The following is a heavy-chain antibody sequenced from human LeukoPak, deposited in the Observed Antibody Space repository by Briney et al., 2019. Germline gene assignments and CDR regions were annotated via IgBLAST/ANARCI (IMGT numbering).Heavy chain of an antibody. Sequence: SETLSLTCTVSGGSISSYYWSWIRQPPGKGLEWIGYIYYSGSTNYNPSLKSRVTISVDTSKNQFSLKLSSVTAADTAVYYCARFTTVTTEWVDWFDPWGQGTLVTVSS. CDR2: IYYSGST. D-gene: IGHD4-11*01. CDR3: ARFTTVTTEWVDWFDP. J-gene: IGHJ5*02. V-gene: IGHV4-59*12. CDR1: GGSISSYY.